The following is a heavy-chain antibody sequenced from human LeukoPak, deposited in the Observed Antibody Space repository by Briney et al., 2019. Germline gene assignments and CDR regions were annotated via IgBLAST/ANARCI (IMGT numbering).Heavy chain of an antibody. CDR1: GYTFSGYY. J-gene: IGHJ3*02. V-gene: IGHV1-2*02. CDR3: ARGGGTDWNDVGTFDI. Sequence: GASVKVSCKASGYTFSGYYIHWVRQAPGQGLEWMAWINPNSGGTNYAQNFQGRAAMTRDTSISTVYMELSRLTSDDTAVYYCARGGGTDWNDVGTFDIWGQGTMVAVSS. D-gene: IGHD1-1*01. CDR2: INPNSGGT.